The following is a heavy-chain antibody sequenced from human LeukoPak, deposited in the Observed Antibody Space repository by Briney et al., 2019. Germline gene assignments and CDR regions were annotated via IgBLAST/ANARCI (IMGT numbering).Heavy chain of an antibody. CDR2: IYYSGST. CDR1: GGSNSSYY. V-gene: IGHV4-59*12. J-gene: IGHJ3*02. CDR3: ARDGDYFAFDI. Sequence: PSETLSLTCTVSGGSNSSYYWSWIRQRPGKGLEWIGYIYYSGSTNYNPSLKSRVTISVDTAKNQFSLKLSSVTAADTAVYYCARDGDYFAFDIWGQGTMVTFSS. D-gene: IGHD4-17*01.